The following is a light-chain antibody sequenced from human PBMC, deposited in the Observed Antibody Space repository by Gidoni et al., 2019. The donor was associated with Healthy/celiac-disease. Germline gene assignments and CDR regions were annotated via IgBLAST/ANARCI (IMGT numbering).Light chain of an antibody. CDR1: QGISSY. J-gene: IGKJ1*01. CDR3: QQHYSYPWT. Sequence: AIRMTQSPSSFSASTGDSVTITCRASQGISSYLAWYQQKPGKAPKLLIYAASTLQSGVPSRFSGSGSGTDFTLTISCLQSEDFATYYCQQHYSYPWTFGQGTKVEIK. CDR2: AAS. V-gene: IGKV1-8*01.